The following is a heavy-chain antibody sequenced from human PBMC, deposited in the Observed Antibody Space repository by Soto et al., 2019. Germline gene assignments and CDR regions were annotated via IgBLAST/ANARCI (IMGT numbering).Heavy chain of an antibody. CDR1: GGSFTSYT. D-gene: IGHD2-21*01. CDR2: IIPIKGRA. CDR3: AKSLLFVDHAYMDV. J-gene: IGHJ6*03. V-gene: IGHV1-69*02. Sequence: QVQLVQSGAEVKKPGSSVKVSCEASGGSFTSYTFTWVRQAPGQGLEWMGRIIPIKGRADYALKLQHRVTITADRSTKTVYMELRGLRPEDTAIYYCAKSLLFVDHAYMDVWGKGTTVTVSS.